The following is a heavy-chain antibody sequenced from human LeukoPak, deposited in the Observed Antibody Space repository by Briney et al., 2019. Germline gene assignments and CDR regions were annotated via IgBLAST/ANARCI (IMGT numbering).Heavy chain of an antibody. Sequence: GASVKVSCKASGYTFTSYYMHWVRQAPGQGLEWMGIINPSGGSTSYAQKFQGRVTMTRDTSTSTVYMELSSLRSDDTAVYYCARSRAYSGSYFDAFDIWGQGTMVTVSS. J-gene: IGHJ3*02. CDR1: GYTFTSYY. V-gene: IGHV1-46*01. CDR3: ARSRAYSGSYFDAFDI. D-gene: IGHD1-26*01. CDR2: INPSGGST.